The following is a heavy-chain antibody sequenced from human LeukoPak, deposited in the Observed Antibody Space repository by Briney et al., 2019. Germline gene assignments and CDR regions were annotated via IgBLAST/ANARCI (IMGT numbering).Heavy chain of an antibody. V-gene: IGHV1-18*01. CDR3: ARPIRGTIFGVVNLDF. CDR2: VSAYNGNT. D-gene: IGHD3-3*01. CDR1: GYTFISYG. Sequence: ASVKVSCKASGYTFISYGISWVRQAPGQGLEWMGWVSAYNGNTDYTQKFQGRLTMTTDTSTSTAYMELRSLKSDDTAVYYCARPIRGTIFGVVNLDFWGQGTLVTVSS. J-gene: IGHJ4*02.